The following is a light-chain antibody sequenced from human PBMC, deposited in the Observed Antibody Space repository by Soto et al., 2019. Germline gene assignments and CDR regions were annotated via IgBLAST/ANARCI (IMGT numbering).Light chain of an antibody. CDR1: SSDVGGYNY. CDR2: DVT. J-gene: IGLJ2*01. V-gene: IGLV2-14*01. Sequence: QSALTQPASVSGSPGQSITISCTGTSSDVGGYNYVSWYQQHPGKAPKLMIYDVTNRTSGVSNRFSGSKSGNTASLTISGLQAEDEADYYCSSYTSSSTLGVFGGGTKLPVL. CDR3: SSYTSSSTLGV.